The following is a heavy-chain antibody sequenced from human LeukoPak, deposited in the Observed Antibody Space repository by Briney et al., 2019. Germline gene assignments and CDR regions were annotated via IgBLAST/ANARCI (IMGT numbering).Heavy chain of an antibody. J-gene: IGHJ4*02. D-gene: IGHD2-2*02. CDR3: ARDESRAYPPDY. V-gene: IGHV3-11*04. CDR1: GFTFGDYY. CDR2: ISSSGSTI. Sequence: PGGSLRLSCAASGFTFGDYYMSWIRQAPGKGLEWVSYISSSGSTIYYADSVKGRFTISRDNAKNSLYLQMKSLRAEDTAVYYCARDESRAYPPDYWGQGTLVTVSS.